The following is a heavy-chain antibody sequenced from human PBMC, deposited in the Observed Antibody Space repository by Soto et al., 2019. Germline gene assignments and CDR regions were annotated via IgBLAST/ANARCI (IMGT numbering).Heavy chain of an antibody. D-gene: IGHD6-13*01. CDR2: ISTSSIYI. Sequence: EVQLVESGGGLVKPGGSLRLSCAASGFTFSSYSMNWVRQAPGKGLEWVSSISTSSIYIYYADSVKGRFTISRDNAKNSLYLQMNSLRAADTAVYYCANHEAADTFSDYYGMNVWGQGTTVTVSS. V-gene: IGHV3-21*01. CDR3: ANHEAADTFSDYYGMNV. J-gene: IGHJ6*02. CDR1: GFTFSSYS.